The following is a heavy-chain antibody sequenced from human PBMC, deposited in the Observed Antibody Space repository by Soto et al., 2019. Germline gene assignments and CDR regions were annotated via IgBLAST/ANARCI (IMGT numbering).Heavy chain of an antibody. J-gene: IGHJ5*02. CDR1: GYTFTGYY. CDR2: INPNSGGS. V-gene: IGHV1-2*04. CDR3: AREVETLPEYDFWSGYYLSLPEKDYNWFDP. D-gene: IGHD3-3*01. Sequence: GASVKVSCKASGYTFTGYYMHWVLQAPGQGLEWMGWINPNSGGSNYAQKFQGWVTMTRDTSISTAYMELSRLRSDDTAVYYCAREVETLPEYDFWSGYYLSLPEKDYNWFDPWGQGTLVTVSS.